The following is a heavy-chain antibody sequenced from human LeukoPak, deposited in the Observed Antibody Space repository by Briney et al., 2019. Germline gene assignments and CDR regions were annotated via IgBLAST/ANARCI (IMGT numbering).Heavy chain of an antibody. CDR1: SGSISSSSYY. V-gene: IGHV4-39*01. D-gene: IGHD1-7*01. CDR3: ARHVVGNYDLLSFDY. CDR2: MFFTGNA. Sequence: SETLSLTCSVSSGSISSSSYYWGWVRQPPGKGLEGIVSMFFTGNAYYNPSLKSRVTISVHTSENQFYLKLSSMTAADTAVYYCARHVVGNYDLLSFDYWGQGTLVTVSS. J-gene: IGHJ4*02.